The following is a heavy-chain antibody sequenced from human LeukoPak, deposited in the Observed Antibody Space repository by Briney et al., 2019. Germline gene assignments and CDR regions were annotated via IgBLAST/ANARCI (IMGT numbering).Heavy chain of an antibody. CDR2: ISYDGSNK. D-gene: IGHD3-10*01. J-gene: IGHJ4*02. V-gene: IGHV3-30*03. CDR1: GFTFTTYW. CDR3: ARTGGPTRGFDY. Sequence: GGSLRLSCAASGFTFTTYWMSWVRQAPGKGLEWVAVISYDGSNKYYADSVKGRFTISRDNSKNTLYLQMNSLRAEDTAVYYCARTGGPTRGFDYWGQGTLVTVSS.